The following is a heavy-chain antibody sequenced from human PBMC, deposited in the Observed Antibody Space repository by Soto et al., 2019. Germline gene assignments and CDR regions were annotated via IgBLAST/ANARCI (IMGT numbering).Heavy chain of an antibody. CDR2: IYWNDDK. CDR3: AHWKTLISGRHLGS. D-gene: IGHD6-6*01. CDR1: GFSFNTPSVG. V-gene: IGHV2-5*01. Sequence: QITLKESGPSLVKPTQTLTLTCTFSGFSFNTPSVGVAWIRQPPGQALEWLALIYWNDDKRYSSSLKSRLFIAKDTSKKQVLLTVTDMDPADTATYYCAHWKTLISGRHLGSWGQGALVTVSS. J-gene: IGHJ5*02.